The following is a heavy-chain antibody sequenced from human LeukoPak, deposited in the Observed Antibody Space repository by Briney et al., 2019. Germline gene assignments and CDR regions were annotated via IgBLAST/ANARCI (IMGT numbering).Heavy chain of an antibody. CDR3: WVGGAAAPMTFDY. CDR1: GFTFSSYS. D-gene: IGHD6-13*01. CDR2: ISSSSSYI. V-gene: IGHV3-21*01. J-gene: IGHJ4*02. Sequence: PGGSLRLSCAASGFTFSSYSMNWVRQAPGKGLEWVSSISSSSSYIYYADSVKGRFTISRDNAKNSLYLQMNSLRAEDTAVYYCWVGGAAAPMTFDYWGQGTLVTVSS.